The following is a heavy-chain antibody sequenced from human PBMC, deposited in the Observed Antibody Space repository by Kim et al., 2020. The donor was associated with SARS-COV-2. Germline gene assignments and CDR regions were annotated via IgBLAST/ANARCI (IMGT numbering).Heavy chain of an antibody. J-gene: IGHJ5*02. V-gene: IGHV1-18*01. CDR3: ARRSSSYSWFDP. D-gene: IGHD6-6*01. CDR2: T. Sequence: TTYIQKVQGRVTMTPDTSTSTAYMELRSLRSDDTAVYYCARRSSSYSWFDPWGQGTLVTVSS.